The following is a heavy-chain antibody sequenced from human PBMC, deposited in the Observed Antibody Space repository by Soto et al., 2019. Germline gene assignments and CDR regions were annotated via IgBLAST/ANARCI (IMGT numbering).Heavy chain of an antibody. D-gene: IGHD6-19*01. CDR3: AKAYSSGWYLH. V-gene: IGHV4-39*01. CDR1: GGSISSSSYY. CDR2: IYYSGST. J-gene: IGHJ4*02. Sequence: SSETLSLTCTVSGGSISSSSYYWGWIRQPPGKGLEWIGSIYYSGSTYYNPSLKSRVTISVDTSKNQFSLKLSSVTAADTAVYYCAKAYSSGWYLHWGQGTLVTVSS.